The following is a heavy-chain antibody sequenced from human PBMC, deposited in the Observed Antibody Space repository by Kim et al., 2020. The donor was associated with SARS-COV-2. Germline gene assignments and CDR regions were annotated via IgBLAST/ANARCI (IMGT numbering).Heavy chain of an antibody. Sequence: ASVKVSCKASGYTFTGYYMHWVRQAPGQGLEWMGWINPNSGGTNYAQKFQGWVTMTRDTSISTAYMELSRLRSDDTAVYYCARGSVAGTTPYYYYGMDVWGQGTTVTVSS. J-gene: IGHJ6*02. D-gene: IGHD6-19*01. CDR3: ARGSVAGTTPYYYYGMDV. CDR2: INPNSGGT. CDR1: GYTFTGYY. V-gene: IGHV1-2*04.